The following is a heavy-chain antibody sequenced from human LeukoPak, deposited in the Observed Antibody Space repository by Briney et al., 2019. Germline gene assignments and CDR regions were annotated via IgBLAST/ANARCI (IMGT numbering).Heavy chain of an antibody. Sequence: GGSLRLSCAASGFTVSNNFLMWVRQAPGKGLEWVSLIYSNGDMRYAGSVKGRFTISRDGSRNTLYLQMNSLRTEDTAVYYCARGGRWLRRPFDYWGQGTLVTVSS. CDR3: ARGGRWLRRPFDY. CDR1: GFTVSNNF. CDR2: IYSNGDM. J-gene: IGHJ4*02. D-gene: IGHD5-12*01. V-gene: IGHV3-66*02.